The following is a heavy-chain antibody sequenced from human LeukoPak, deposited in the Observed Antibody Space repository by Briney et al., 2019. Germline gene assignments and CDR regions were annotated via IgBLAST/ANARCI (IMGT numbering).Heavy chain of an antibody. V-gene: IGHV3-74*01. D-gene: IGHD6-13*01. J-gene: IGHJ6*02. CDR3: ARASYSSSWYDYYYGMDV. CDR1: GFTFSSYW. Sequence: GGSLRLSCAASGFTFSSYWMHWVRQAPGKGLVWVSRINSDGSSTSYADSVKGRFTISRDNAKNTLYLQMNSLRAEDTAVYYCARASYSSSWYDYYYGMDVWGQGTTVTVSS. CDR2: INSDGSST.